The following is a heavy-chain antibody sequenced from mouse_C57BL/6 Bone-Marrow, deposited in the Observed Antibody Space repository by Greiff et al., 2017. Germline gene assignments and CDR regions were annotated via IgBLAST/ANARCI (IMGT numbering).Heavy chain of an antibody. CDR2: IDPSDSYT. Sequence: VQLQQPGAELVRPGTSVKLSCKASGYTFTSYWMHWVKQRPGQGLEWIGVIDPSDSYTNYNQKFKGKATLTVETSSSTAYMQLSRLTSEDSAVYYCAKGGNDGGEYGGQGTTLTVSA. J-gene: IGHJ2*01. V-gene: IGHV1-59*01. CDR1: GYTFTSYW. D-gene: IGHD2-2*01. CDR3: AKGGNDGGEY.